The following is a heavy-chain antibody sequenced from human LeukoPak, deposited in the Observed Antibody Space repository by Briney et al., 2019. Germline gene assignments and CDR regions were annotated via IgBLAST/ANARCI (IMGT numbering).Heavy chain of an antibody. Sequence: RSGGSLRLSCAASGFTFDDHGMTWVRQAPGKGLEWVAHINWKGGFTTGYADSVKGRFIISRDNAKNSLYLQMNSLKTEDTAVYYCTTEDYYDSSGYYFDWGQGTLVTVSS. J-gene: IGHJ4*02. CDR1: GFTFDDHG. D-gene: IGHD3-22*01. V-gene: IGHV3-20*04. CDR2: INWKGGFTT. CDR3: TTEDYYDSSGYYFD.